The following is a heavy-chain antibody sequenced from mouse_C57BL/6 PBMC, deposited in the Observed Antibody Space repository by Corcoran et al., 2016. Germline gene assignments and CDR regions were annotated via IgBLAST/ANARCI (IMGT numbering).Heavy chain of an antibody. D-gene: IGHD3-2*02. J-gene: IGHJ2*01. CDR1: GYTFTTYG. CDR2: INTYSGVP. Sequence: QIQLVQSGPELKKPGETVKISCKASGYTFTTYGMSWVKQAPGKGLKWMGWINTYSGVPTYADDFKGRFAFSLETSASTAYLQINNLKNEDTATYFCARKLRPDYRGQGTTLTVSS. CDR3: ARKLRPDY. V-gene: IGHV9-3*01.